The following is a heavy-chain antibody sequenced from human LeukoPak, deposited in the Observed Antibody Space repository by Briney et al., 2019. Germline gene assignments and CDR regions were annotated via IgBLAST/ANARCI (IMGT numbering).Heavy chain of an antibody. CDR3: AIDQPVAGVSNFDS. V-gene: IGHV7-4-1*02. J-gene: IGHJ4*02. Sequence: ASVKVSCKASGYTFTRYSMNWLRQAPGQGLEWMGWINPNTGNPTYAQAFTGRFVFSLDTSVSTAYLQISSLNTEDTAVYYCAIDQPVAGVSNFDSWGQGTLVTVSS. CDR1: GYTFTRYS. CDR2: INPNTGNP. D-gene: IGHD6-19*01.